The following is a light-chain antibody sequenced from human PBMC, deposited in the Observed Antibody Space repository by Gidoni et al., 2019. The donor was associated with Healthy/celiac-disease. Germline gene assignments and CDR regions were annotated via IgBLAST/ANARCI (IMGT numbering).Light chain of an antibody. J-gene: IGKJ5*01. V-gene: IGKV2-28*01. CDR3: MQALQTPVT. Sequence: DIVMTQSPLSLPVTPGEPASISCRSSQSLLHRNGYNYLDWYLQKPGQSPQLLIYLGSNRASGVPDRFSGSGSGTDFTLKISRVEAEDVGVYYCMQALQTPVTFXQXTRLEIK. CDR1: QSLLHRNGYNY. CDR2: LGS.